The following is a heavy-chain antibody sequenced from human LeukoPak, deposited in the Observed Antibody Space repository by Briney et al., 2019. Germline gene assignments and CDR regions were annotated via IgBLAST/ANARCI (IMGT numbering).Heavy chain of an antibody. J-gene: IGHJ3*02. CDR1: RFTFSTYG. CDR3: ARDPNGDYIGTFDM. Sequence: GGSLRLSCAATRFTFSTYGMHWVRQAPGKGLEWVSSISGSGGSTQYADSVQGRFAISRDNSKNTLYLQMSSLRVEDTAVYFCARDPNGDYIGTFDMWGRGTMVSVSS. V-gene: IGHV3-23*01. D-gene: IGHD4-17*01. CDR2: ISGSGGST.